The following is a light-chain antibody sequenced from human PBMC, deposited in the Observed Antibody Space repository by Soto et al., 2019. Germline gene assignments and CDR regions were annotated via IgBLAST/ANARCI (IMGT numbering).Light chain of an antibody. CDR3: QQRSNPLT. CDR2: GAS. V-gene: IGKV3D-20*02. Sequence: VMTQSPATLSVSPGERATLSCRASESVSSSYLAWYQQKPGQAPRLLIYGASSRATGIPDRFSGSGSGTEFTLTISSIEPEDFAVYYCQQRSNPLTFGGGTKEDIK. CDR1: ESVSSSY. J-gene: IGKJ4*01.